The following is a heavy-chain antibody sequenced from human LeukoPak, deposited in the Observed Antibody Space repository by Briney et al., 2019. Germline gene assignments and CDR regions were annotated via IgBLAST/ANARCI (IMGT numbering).Heavy chain of an antibody. D-gene: IGHD6-13*01. CDR1: GGFISNNY. J-gene: IGHJ4*02. CDR2: IYTSGST. Sequence: SETLSLTCPVSGGFISNNYWSWIRQPAGKGLEWIGLIYTSGSTNYSPSLKSRVTMSVDTSRNKFSLKLNSVTAADTAVYYCARGTVAGLDYWGQGTLVTVSS. V-gene: IGHV4-4*07. CDR3: ARGTVAGLDY.